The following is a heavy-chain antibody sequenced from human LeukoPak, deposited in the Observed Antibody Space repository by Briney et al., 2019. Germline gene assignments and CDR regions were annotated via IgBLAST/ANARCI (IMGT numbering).Heavy chain of an antibody. Sequence: PGGSLRLSCVASGFTFGKYWMSWVRQAPGKGLEWVANIKSDGSEKNYVDSVKGRFTISRDNTKNSLYLQMNSLRVEDTAVFYCARDQYDTWSRRGNFDSWGQGTLVTVSS. V-gene: IGHV3-7*03. CDR3: ARDQYDTWSRRGNFDS. D-gene: IGHD3-3*01. CDR1: GFTFGKYW. J-gene: IGHJ4*02. CDR2: IKSDGSEK.